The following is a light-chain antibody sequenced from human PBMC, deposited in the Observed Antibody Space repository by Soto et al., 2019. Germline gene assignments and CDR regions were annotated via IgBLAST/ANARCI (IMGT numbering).Light chain of an antibody. J-gene: IGKJ4*01. Sequence: DIVMTQTPLSSPVTLGQPASISCRSSQSLVHSDGNTYLSWLQQRPGQPPRLLIYKISNRFSGVQVRCICSGTLSDSTLKFIRLDGFDGGTYYGMIATLCALTFAGGT. CDR3: MIATLCALT. CDR2: KIS. V-gene: IGKV2-24*01. CDR1: QSLVHSDGNTY.